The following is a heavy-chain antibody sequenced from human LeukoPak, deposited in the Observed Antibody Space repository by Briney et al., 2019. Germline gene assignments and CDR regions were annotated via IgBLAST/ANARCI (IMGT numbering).Heavy chain of an antibody. Sequence: SETLSLTCAVSGGSISSSRYYWGWIRQPPGKGLEWIGSFYYSGGTYYNPSLKSRVTISVDTSKNQFSLKLSSVTAADTAVYYCARAFGGYSYGYDTFDIWGQGTMVTVSS. J-gene: IGHJ3*02. D-gene: IGHD5-18*01. CDR1: GGSISSSRYY. V-gene: IGHV4-39*07. CDR2: FYYSGGT. CDR3: ARAFGGYSYGYDTFDI.